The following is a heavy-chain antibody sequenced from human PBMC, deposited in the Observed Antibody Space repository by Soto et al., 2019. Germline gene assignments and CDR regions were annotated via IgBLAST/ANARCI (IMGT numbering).Heavy chain of an antibody. Sequence: SSETLSLTCTVSGGSISSGDYYWSWIRQPPGKGLEWIGYIYYSGSTYYNPSLKSRVTISVDASKNQFSLKLSSVTAADTAVYYCARDVPGTLRRDYWGPGTLVTVSS. V-gene: IGHV4-30-4*01. D-gene: IGHD1-1*01. CDR3: ARDVPGTLRRDY. J-gene: IGHJ4*02. CDR2: IYYSGST. CDR1: GGSISSGDYY.